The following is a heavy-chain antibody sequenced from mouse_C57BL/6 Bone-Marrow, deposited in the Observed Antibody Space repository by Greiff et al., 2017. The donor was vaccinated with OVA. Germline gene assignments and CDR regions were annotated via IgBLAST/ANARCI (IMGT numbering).Heavy chain of an antibody. J-gene: IGHJ2*01. CDR3: ARRGYYGSSYDY. CDR2: IDPSDSYT. D-gene: IGHD1-1*01. Sequence: VQLQQSGAELVMPGASVKLSCKASGYTFTSYWMHWVKQRPGQGLEWIGEIDPSDSYTNYNQKFKGKSTLTVDKSSSTAYMQLSSLTSEDSAVYYCARRGYYGSSYDYWGQGTTLTVSS. CDR1: GYTFTSYW. V-gene: IGHV1-69*01.